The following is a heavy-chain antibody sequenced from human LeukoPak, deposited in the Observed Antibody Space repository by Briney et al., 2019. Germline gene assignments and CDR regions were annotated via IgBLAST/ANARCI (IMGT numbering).Heavy chain of an antibody. J-gene: IGHJ6*02. CDR3: AKDQYTYQPPYGMDV. Sequence: PGGSLRLSCAASGFIFSNYAMSWVRQAPGKGLEWVSGISGGGYSTYYADSVKGRFTISRDNSKNTLYLQMNSLRADDTAVYYCAKDQYTYQPPYGMDVWGQGTTVTVSS. V-gene: IGHV3-23*01. D-gene: IGHD2-2*01. CDR1: GFIFSNYA. CDR2: ISGGGYST.